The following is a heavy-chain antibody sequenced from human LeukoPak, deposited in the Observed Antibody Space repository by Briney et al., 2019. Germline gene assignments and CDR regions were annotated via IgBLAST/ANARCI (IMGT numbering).Heavy chain of an antibody. CDR3: AKVLTTTAPWYFDL. CDR2: ITSGFTP. CDR1: GLIFSNYA. J-gene: IGHJ2*01. Sequence: PGGSLRLSCAASGLIFSNYAMSWVRQAPGKGLEWVSGITSGFTPHYADSVKGRFTTSRDNAKNSLYLQMNSLRAEDTALYYCAKVLTTTAPWYFDLWGRGTLVTVSS. D-gene: IGHD4-17*01. V-gene: IGHV3-23*01.